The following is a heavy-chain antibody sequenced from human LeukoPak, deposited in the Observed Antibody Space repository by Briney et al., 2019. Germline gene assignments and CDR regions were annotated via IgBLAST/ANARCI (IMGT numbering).Heavy chain of an antibody. CDR3: ARDFHSDYYYATDL. CDR2: ISYDVSNG. D-gene: IGHD2-15*01. J-gene: IGHJ6*02. CDR1: GFTFSTYT. V-gene: IGHV3-30*04. Sequence: GRSLRLSCAASGFTFSTYTMHWVRQAPGKGLEWVALISYDVSNGYYADSVKGRFTISRDNSKNTLFLQMNSLRADDTAVYYCARDFHSDYYYATDLWGQGTAVTVSS.